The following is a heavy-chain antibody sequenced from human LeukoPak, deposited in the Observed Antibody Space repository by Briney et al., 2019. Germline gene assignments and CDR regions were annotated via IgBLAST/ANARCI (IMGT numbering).Heavy chain of an antibody. D-gene: IGHD3-22*01. CDR2: INPNSGGT. V-gene: IGHV1-2*02. CDR3: AGDYYDSSGYYPDDAFDI. J-gene: IGHJ3*02. CDR1: GYTFTGYY. Sequence: ASVKVSCKASGYTFTGYYMHWVRQAPGQGLEWMGWINPNSGGTNYAQKFQGRVTMTRDTSISTAYMELSRLRSDDTAVYYCAGDYYDSSGYYPDDAFDIWGQGTMVTVSS.